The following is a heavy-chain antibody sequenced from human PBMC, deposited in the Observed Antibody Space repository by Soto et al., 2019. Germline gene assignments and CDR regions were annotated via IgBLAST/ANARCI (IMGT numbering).Heavy chain of an antibody. CDR3: ARDWGIATLYYYYYYGMDV. D-gene: IGHD3-16*01. CDR2: ISYDGSNK. Sequence: PGGSLRLSCAASGFTFSSYGMHWVRQAPGKGLEWVAVISYDGSNKYYADSVKGRFTISRDNSKNTLYLQMNSLRAEDTAVYYCARDWGIATLYYYYYYGMDVWGQGTTVTVSS. CDR1: GFTFSSYG. J-gene: IGHJ6*02. V-gene: IGHV3-30*19.